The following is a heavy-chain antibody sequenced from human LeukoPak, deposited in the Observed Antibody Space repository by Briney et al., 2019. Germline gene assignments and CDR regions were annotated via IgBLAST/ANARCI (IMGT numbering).Heavy chain of an antibody. CDR2: ISGSGGST. J-gene: IGHJ6*03. CDR3: AKAPTVTTRYYYYYMDV. CDR1: GFTFSSYA. V-gene: IGHV3-23*01. Sequence: PGGSLRLSCAASGFTFSSYAMSWVRQAPGQGLEWVSAISGSGGSTYYADSVKGRFTISGDNSKNTLYLQMNSLRAEDTAVYYCAKAPTVTTRYYYYYMDVWGKGTTVTVSS. D-gene: IGHD4-11*01.